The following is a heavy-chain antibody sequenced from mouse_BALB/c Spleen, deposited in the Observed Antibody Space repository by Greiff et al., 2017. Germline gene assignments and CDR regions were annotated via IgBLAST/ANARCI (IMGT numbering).Heavy chain of an antibody. CDR1: GYTFTDYY. CDR2: INPNNGDT. V-gene: IGHV1-26*01. Sequence: VQLQQSGPELVKPGASVKMSCKASGYTFTDYYMKWVKQSHGKSLEWIGDINPNNGDTFYNQKFKGKATLTVDKSSSTAYMQLNSLTSEDSAVYYCARQAIYYDYDGNAMDYWGQGTSVTVSS. CDR3: ARQAIYYDYDGNAMDY. J-gene: IGHJ4*01. D-gene: IGHD2-4*01.